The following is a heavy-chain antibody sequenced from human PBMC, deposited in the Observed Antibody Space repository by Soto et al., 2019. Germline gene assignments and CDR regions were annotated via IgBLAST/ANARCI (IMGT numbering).Heavy chain of an antibody. CDR1: GYSFTSYA. J-gene: IGHJ4*02. V-gene: IGHV1-3*01. D-gene: IGHD5-18*01. Sequence: ASVKVSCKASGYSFTSYAMHWVRQAPGQRLEWMGWINAGNGNTKYSQKFQGRVTITRDTSASTAYMGLSSLRSEDTAVYYCARPLRGYSYGPHDYWGQGTLVTVSS. CDR2: INAGNGNT. CDR3: ARPLRGYSYGPHDY.